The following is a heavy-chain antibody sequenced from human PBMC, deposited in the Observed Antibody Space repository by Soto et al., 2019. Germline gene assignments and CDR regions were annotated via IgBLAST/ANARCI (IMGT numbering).Heavy chain of an antibody. Sequence: GASVKVTCKAYGYTFPSYAMQWVRQAPGQRLEWMGWINAGNGNTKYSQKFQGRVPITRDTSASTAYMELSSLRSEDTAVYYCARVGAAAGPYYFDYWGQGTLVPVSS. D-gene: IGHD6-13*01. CDR1: GYTFPSYA. J-gene: IGHJ4*02. CDR2: INAGNGNT. CDR3: ARVGAAAGPYYFDY. V-gene: IGHV1-3*01.